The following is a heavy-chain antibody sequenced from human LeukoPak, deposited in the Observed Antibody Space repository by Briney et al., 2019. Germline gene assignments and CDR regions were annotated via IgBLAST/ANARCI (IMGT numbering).Heavy chain of an antibody. J-gene: IGHJ4*02. D-gene: IGHD3-10*01. CDR3: AKKFGSGSYYFDY. CDR1: EFTLSSYA. CDR2: INDRGGST. V-gene: IGHV3-23*01. Sequence: GGSLRLSCAASEFTLSSYAMSWVRQAPGKGLEWVSSINDRGGSTYYADSVKGRFTISRDNSKDTLYLQMNSLRSEDTAVYYCAKKFGSGSYYFDYWGQGALVTVSS.